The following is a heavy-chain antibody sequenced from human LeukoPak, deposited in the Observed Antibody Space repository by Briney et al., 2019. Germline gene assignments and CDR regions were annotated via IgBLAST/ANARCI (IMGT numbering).Heavy chain of an antibody. D-gene: IGHD3-22*01. CDR2: IYYSGST. V-gene: IGHV4-59*01. CDR1: GGSISSYY. J-gene: IGHJ5*02. Sequence: PSETLSLTCTVPGGSISSYYWSWIRQPPGKGLEWIGYIYYSGSTNYNPSLKSRVTISVDTSKNQFSLKLSSVTAADTAVYYCAREALHHYYDSSGYYPNWFDPWGQGTLVTVSS. CDR3: AREALHHYYDSSGYYPNWFDP.